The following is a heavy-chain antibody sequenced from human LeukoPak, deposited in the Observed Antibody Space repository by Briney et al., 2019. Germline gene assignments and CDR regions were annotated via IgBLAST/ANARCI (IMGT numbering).Heavy chain of an antibody. CDR3: ASARLGGLSTPDY. V-gene: IGHV1-69*05. CDR1: GGTFSSYA. Sequence: ASVKVSCKASGGTFSSYAITWVRQAPGQGLEWMGGIIPIFGTTNYAQKFQDRVTITTDESTSTVYMELSSLRSEDTAVYYCASARLGGLSTPDYWGQGTLVTVSS. D-gene: IGHD3-16*02. CDR2: IIPIFGTT. J-gene: IGHJ4*02.